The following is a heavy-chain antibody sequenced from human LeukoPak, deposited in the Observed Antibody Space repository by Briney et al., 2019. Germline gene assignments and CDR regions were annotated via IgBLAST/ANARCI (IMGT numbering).Heavy chain of an antibody. CDR2: VSYGGKT. Sequence: SEPVSLTCTVFDATISRYYWSWIRQTPGKGLEWIGFVSYGGKTNYDSSLRSRVTISLDTSKNQFSLNLASVTAADTAVYYCAGAYSDFNFIFDYWGLGDLVPVSS. V-gene: IGHV4-59*01. CDR1: DATISRYY. J-gene: IGHJ4*02. CDR3: AGAYSDFNFIFDY. D-gene: IGHD1-26*01.